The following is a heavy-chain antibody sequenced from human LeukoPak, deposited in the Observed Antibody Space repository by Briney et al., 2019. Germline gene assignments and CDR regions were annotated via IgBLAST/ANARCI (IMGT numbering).Heavy chain of an antibody. CDR3: AARYYDFWSGYSGLQDAFDI. V-gene: IGHV7-4-1*02. CDR1: GYTFTSYA. D-gene: IGHD3-3*01. Sequence: ASVKVSCKASGYTFTSYAMNWVRQAPGQGLEWMGWINTNTGNPTYAQGFTGRFVFSLDTSVSTAYLQISSLKAEDTAVYYCAARYYDFWSGYSGLQDAFDIWGQGTMVTVSS. J-gene: IGHJ3*02. CDR2: INTNTGNP.